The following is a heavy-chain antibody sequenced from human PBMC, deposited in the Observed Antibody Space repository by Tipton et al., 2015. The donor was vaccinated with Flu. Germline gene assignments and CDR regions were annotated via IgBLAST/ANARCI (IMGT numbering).Heavy chain of an antibody. J-gene: IGHJ4*02. CDR2: IYPSGTT. CDR3: ARLSYYDVDLKNYYFDY. Sequence: TLSLTCTVSSGSIRSTNYFCAWIRQPPGKRLELIGSIYPSGTTYYNPSLKSRVAISVDTSKNQFSLKLSSVTAADTAVYYCARLSYYDVDLKNYYFDYWGQGTLVTVTS. D-gene: IGHD3-10*02. CDR1: SGSIRSTNYF. V-gene: IGHV4-39*01.